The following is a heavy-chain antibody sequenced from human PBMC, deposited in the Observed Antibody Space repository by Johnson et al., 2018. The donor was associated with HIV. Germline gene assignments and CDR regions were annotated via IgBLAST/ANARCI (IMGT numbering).Heavy chain of an antibody. D-gene: IGHD6-13*01. CDR3: ARGGAGIAAAEDAFDI. CDR1: GFTFSIYT. CDR2: ISYAGSNT. J-gene: IGHJ3*02. V-gene: IGHV3-30*04. Sequence: QVQLVESGGGVVQPGKSLRLSCAASGFTFSIYTMHWVRQAPGKGLEWVAVISYAGSNTYYVYSVKGRFTISRDSSKNTLYLQMNSLRADDTALYYCARGGAGIAAAEDAFDIWGQGTMVTVSS.